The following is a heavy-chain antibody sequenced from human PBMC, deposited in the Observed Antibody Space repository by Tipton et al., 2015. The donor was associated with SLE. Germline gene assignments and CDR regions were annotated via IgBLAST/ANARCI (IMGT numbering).Heavy chain of an antibody. CDR2: IYYSGST. D-gene: IGHD2-2*01. Sequence: TLSLTCTVSGGSISSGGYYWSWIRQHPGKGLEWIGYIYYSGSTYYNPSLKSRVTISVDTSKNQFSLKLSSVTAADTAVYYCASHSTHYCSSPSCYFDYWGQGTLVTVSS. V-gene: IGHV4-31*03. CDR1: GGSISSGGYY. J-gene: IGHJ4*02. CDR3: ASHSTHYCSSPSCYFDY.